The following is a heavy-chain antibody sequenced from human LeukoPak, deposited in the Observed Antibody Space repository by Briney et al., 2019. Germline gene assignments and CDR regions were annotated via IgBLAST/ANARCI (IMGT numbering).Heavy chain of an antibody. J-gene: IGHJ4*02. CDR1: GGSISSYY. Sequence: PSETLSLTCTVSGGSISSYYWSWIRQPAGKGLEWIGRIYTSGSTNYNPSLKSRVTMSVDTSKNQFSLKLSSVTAADTAVYYCAAITMVRGVIMSLDYWGQGALVTVSS. D-gene: IGHD3-10*01. V-gene: IGHV4-4*07. CDR2: IYTSGST. CDR3: AAITMVRGVIMSLDY.